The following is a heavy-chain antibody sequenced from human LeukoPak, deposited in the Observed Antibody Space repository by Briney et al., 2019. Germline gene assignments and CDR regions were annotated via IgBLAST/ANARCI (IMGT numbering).Heavy chain of an antibody. CDR3: ASGYGGNLFAQNFDH. Sequence: SVKVSCRSWGDTFSSCHTRCARQAPGQGLEWMGGIIPIFGTANYAQKFQGRVTITADESTSTAYMEPSSLRSEDTAVYYCASGYGGNLFAQNFDHWGQGTLVTVSS. CDR1: GDTFSSCH. J-gene: IGHJ4*02. D-gene: IGHD4-23*01. V-gene: IGHV1-69*13. CDR2: IIPIFGTA.